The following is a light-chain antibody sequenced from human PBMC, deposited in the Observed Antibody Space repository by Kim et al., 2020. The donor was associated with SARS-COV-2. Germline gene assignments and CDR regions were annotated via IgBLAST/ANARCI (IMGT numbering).Light chain of an antibody. V-gene: IGKV1-27*01. Sequence: ASVGDTVTITCRASQGISDSLTWYQQKPGKVPMLLIYAASTLQSGVPSRFSGSGSGTDFTLTISSLQPEDVATYYCQKYNSAPLTFGGGTKVDIK. CDR2: AAS. CDR3: QKYNSAPLT. J-gene: IGKJ4*01. CDR1: QGISDS.